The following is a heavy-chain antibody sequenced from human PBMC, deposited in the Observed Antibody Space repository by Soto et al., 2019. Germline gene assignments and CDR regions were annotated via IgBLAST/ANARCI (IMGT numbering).Heavy chain of an antibody. CDR2: IYYSGST. V-gene: IGHV4-39*01. Sequence: WETLSLTCTFSVGSISSSSYYCGWIRQPPWKGLEWIGSIYYSGSTYYNPSLKSRVTISVDTSKNQFSLKLSSVTAADTAVYYCARWGSRDGYNYGDHYFEYWGQGTPVNVSS. D-gene: IGHD5-12*01. CDR3: ARWGSRDGYNYGDHYFEY. J-gene: IGHJ4*02. CDR1: VGSISSSSYY.